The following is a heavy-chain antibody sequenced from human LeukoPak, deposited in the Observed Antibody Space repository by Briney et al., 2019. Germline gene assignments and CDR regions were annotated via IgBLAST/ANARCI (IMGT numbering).Heavy chain of an antibody. CDR1: GGSFSGYY. Sequence: SETLSLTCAVYGGSFSGYYWSWIRKPPGKGLEWIGEINHSGSTNYNPSLKSRVTISVDTSKNQFSLKLSSVTAADTAVYYCARARGRFFDYWGQGTLATVSS. J-gene: IGHJ4*02. CDR2: INHSGST. V-gene: IGHV4-34*01. CDR3: ARARGRFFDY.